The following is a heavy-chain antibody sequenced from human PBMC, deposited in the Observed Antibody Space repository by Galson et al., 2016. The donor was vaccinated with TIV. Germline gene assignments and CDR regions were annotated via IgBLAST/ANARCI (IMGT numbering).Heavy chain of an antibody. CDR2: IDGDDDT. CDR1: GFSLSRSRMC. V-gene: IGHV2-70*11. D-gene: IGHD2-2*01. CDR3: ARASTDYFYNYGMDV. J-gene: IGHJ6*02. Sequence: PALVKPTQTLTLTCTFSGFSLSRSRMCVTWMRQPPGKALEWLARIDGDDDTYYNNFLATRLFITTDTSRNQVVLTLTNLDPADTATSYCARASTDYFYNYGMDVWGQGTTVTDS.